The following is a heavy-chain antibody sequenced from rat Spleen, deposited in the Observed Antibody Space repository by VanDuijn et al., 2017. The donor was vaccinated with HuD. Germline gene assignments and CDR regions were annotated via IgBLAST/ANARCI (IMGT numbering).Heavy chain of an antibody. CDR2: ITYDGSST. D-gene: IGHD4-3*01. V-gene: IGHV5-7*01. Sequence: EVQLVESGGGLVQPGRSLKLSCVASGFTFSDYGVAWVRQAPRKGREWVAIITYDGSSTYYRDSVKGRFTISRDNAESTLYLQMDSLRSEDTATYYCAREDSGYAYYFDYWGQGVMVTVSS. J-gene: IGHJ2*01. CDR3: AREDSGYAYYFDY. CDR1: GFTFSDYG.